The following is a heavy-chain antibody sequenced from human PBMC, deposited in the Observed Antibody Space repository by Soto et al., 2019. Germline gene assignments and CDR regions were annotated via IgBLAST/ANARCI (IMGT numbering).Heavy chain of an antibody. CDR1: GYIRNTDW. CDR2: IDPLDSHT. D-gene: IGHD2-21*01. J-gene: IGHJ4*02. Sequence: PGESLKISCKASGYIRNTDWISWVRQKPGKGLEWMGRIDPLDSHTKYSPSFEGRVNISADRSIATAYLHWTSLETSDTAIYYCSRHQVGMVVEDSWGQGTLVTVSS. CDR3: SRHQVGMVVEDS. V-gene: IGHV5-10-1*01.